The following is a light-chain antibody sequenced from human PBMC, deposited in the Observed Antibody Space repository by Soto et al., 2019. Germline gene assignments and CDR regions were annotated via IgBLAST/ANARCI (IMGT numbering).Light chain of an antibody. V-gene: IGKV1-6*01. CDR1: QGIRND. Sequence: AIQMTQSPSSLSASVGDRVTITCRASQGIRNDLGWYQQKPGKAPKLLIYAASSLQSGVPSRFSGSGSGTDFTLTISRLHPEDFATYYCLQDYNYPPAFGQGTKVEIK. CDR2: AAS. CDR3: LQDYNYPPA. J-gene: IGKJ1*01.